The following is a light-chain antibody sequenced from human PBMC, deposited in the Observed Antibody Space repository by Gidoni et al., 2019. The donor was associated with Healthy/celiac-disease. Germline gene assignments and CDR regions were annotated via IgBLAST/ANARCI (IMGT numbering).Light chain of an antibody. Sequence: IQMTQSPSTLSASVGDRVTITCRASQSISSWLAWYQQKPGKAPKLLIYKASSLESGVPSSFSGSGSGTEFTLTISSLQPDDFATYYCQQYNSSTWTFGQGTKVEIK. CDR3: QQYNSSTWT. V-gene: IGKV1-5*03. CDR1: QSISSW. J-gene: IGKJ1*01. CDR2: KAS.